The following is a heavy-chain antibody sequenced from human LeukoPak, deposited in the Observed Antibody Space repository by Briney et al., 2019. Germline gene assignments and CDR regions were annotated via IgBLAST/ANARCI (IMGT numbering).Heavy chain of an antibody. V-gene: IGHV4-39*07. J-gene: IGHJ3*02. CDR3: ARVLTYSSSSVSAFDI. Sequence: SEPLSLTCTVSGGSISSSSSYWGWIRQPPGKGLEWIGSIYYSGSTYYNPSLKSRVTISVDTSKNQFSLKLSSVTAADTAVYYCARVLTYSSSSVSAFDIWGQGTMVTVSS. CDR2: IYYSGST. D-gene: IGHD6-13*01. CDR1: GGSISSSSSY.